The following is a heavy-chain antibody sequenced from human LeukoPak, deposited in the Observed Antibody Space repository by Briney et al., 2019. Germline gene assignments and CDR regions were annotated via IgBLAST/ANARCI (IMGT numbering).Heavy chain of an antibody. D-gene: IGHD5-12*01. CDR1: GFTFSSYS. V-gene: IGHV3-21*01. CDR2: ISGSSSYI. J-gene: IGHJ3*02. Sequence: GGSLRLSCAASGFTFSSYSMNWVRQAPGKGLEWVSSISGSSSYIYYADSVKGRFTISRDNAKNSLYLQMNSLRAEDTAVYYCGRVKEASAFDIWGQGTMVTVSS. CDR3: GRVKEASAFDI.